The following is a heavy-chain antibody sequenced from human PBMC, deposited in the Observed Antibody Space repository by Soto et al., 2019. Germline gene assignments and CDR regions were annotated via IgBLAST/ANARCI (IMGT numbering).Heavy chain of an antibody. V-gene: IGHV4-31*03. CDR2: IYYSGST. Sequence: QVQLQESGSGLVKPSQTLSLTCTVSGGSISSGGYYWSWIRQHPGKGLEWIGYIYYSGSTYYNPSLKSRVTISVDTSKNQFSLKLSSVTAADTAVYYCARGGGGSYDSNYGMDVWGQGTTVTVSS. D-gene: IGHD1-26*01. J-gene: IGHJ6*02. CDR3: ARGGGGSYDSNYGMDV. CDR1: GGSISSGGYY.